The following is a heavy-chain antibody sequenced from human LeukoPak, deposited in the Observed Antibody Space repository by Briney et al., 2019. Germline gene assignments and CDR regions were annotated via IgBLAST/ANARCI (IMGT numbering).Heavy chain of an antibody. V-gene: IGHV3-30*04. D-gene: IGHD6-13*01. CDR3: AKLIAAANPLDY. J-gene: IGHJ4*02. Sequence: GGSLRLSCAASGFTFSSHAMHWVRQAPGRGLEWVAVISYDGKYKYYADSVKGRFTISRDDSKNTLYLQMNSLRAEDTAVYYCAKLIAAANPLDYWGQGTLVTVSS. CDR2: ISYDGKYK. CDR1: GFTFSSHA.